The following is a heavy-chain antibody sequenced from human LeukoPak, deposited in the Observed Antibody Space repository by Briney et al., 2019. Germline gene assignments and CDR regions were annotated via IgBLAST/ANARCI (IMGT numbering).Heavy chain of an antibody. Sequence: PGGSLRLSCSASGFTFSRYGMHWVRQAPGKGLEWVAVISYDGSNKYYADSVKGRFTISRDNSKNTLYLQMNSLRAEDTAVYYCARDPGSSSWYSASTWFIGGYFDYWGQGTLVTVSS. CDR2: ISYDGSNK. J-gene: IGHJ4*02. D-gene: IGHD6-13*01. CDR3: ARDPGSSSWYSASTWFIGGYFDY. CDR1: GFTFSRYG. V-gene: IGHV3-30*19.